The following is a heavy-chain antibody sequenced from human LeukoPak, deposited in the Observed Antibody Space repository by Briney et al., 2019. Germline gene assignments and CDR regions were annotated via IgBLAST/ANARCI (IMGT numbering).Heavy chain of an antibody. J-gene: IGHJ4*02. CDR3: ARERIAVAAIDY. Sequence: PGGSLRLSCAASGFTFSSYEMNWVRQAPGKGLEWVSYISSSGSTIYYADSVKGRFTISRDNAKNSLYLQMNSLRAEDAAVYYCARERIAVAAIDYWGQGTLVTVSS. CDR2: ISSSGSTI. CDR1: GFTFSSYE. D-gene: IGHD6-19*01. V-gene: IGHV3-48*03.